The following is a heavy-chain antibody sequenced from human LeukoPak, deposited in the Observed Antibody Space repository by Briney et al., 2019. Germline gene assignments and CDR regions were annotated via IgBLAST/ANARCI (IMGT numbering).Heavy chain of an antibody. CDR3: TTDRTSNMITFGGPHGY. CDR1: GFTFSSYA. Sequence: PGGSLRLSCAASGFTFSSYAMSWVRQAPGKGLEWVGRIKSKTDGGTTDYAAPVKGRFTISRDDSKNTLYLQMNSLKTEDTAVYYCTTDRTSNMITFGGPHGYWGQGTLVTVSS. CDR2: IKSKTDGGTT. V-gene: IGHV3-15*01. D-gene: IGHD3-16*01. J-gene: IGHJ4*02.